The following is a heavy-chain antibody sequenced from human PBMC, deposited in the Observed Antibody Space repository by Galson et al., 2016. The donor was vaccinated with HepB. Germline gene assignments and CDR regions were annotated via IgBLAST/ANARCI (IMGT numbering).Heavy chain of an antibody. CDR3: ARPPEGDRRYFDL. Sequence: SLRLSCAASRFTFSTYRMNCVRQAPRKRLEGVSFIRITNGYKYYADSLKGRVTISRDNAKNSLYLQMNSLSAEDTAVYYCARPPEGDRRYFDLWGRGTLVTVSS. CDR2: IRITNGYK. J-gene: IGHJ2*01. V-gene: IGHV3-21*01. CDR1: RFTFSTYR. D-gene: IGHD3-16*01.